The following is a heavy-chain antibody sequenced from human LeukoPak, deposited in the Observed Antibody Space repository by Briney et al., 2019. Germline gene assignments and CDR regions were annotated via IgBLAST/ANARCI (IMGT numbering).Heavy chain of an antibody. D-gene: IGHD3-22*01. Sequence: GGSLRLSCAASGFTFSNAWMSWVRQAPGKGLEWVGRIKSKTDGGTTDYAAPVKGRFTISRDDSKNTLYLQMNSLKTEDTAVYYRTTDNYYDSSGYYYYMDVWGKGTTVTVSS. CDR3: TTDNYYDSSGYYYYMDV. CDR2: IKSKTDGGTT. CDR1: GFTFSNAW. V-gene: IGHV3-15*01. J-gene: IGHJ6*03.